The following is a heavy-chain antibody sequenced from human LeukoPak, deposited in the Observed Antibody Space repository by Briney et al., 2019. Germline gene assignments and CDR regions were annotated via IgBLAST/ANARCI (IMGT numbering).Heavy chain of an antibody. CDR1: GGTFSSYA. CDR3: ARVPVLEWSNNCFDP. V-gene: IGHV1-69*05. Sequence: SVKVSCKASGGTFSSYAISWVRQAPGQGLEWMGGIIPIFGTANYAQKFQGRVTITTDESTSTAYMELSSLRSEDTAVYYCARVPVLEWSNNCFDPWGQGTLVTVSS. D-gene: IGHD3-3*01. J-gene: IGHJ5*02. CDR2: IIPIFGTA.